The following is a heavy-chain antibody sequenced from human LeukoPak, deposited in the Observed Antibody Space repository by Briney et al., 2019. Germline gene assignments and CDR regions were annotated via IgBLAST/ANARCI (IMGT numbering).Heavy chain of an antibody. V-gene: IGHV3-53*01. D-gene: IGHD3-9*01. CDR1: GFTVSSNY. CDR2: IYSGRST. CDR3: AAEDYDILTGYRTFDY. J-gene: IGHJ4*02. Sequence: GGSLRLSCAASGFTVSSNYMSWVRQAPGKGLEWVSVIYSGRSTYYADSVKGRFTISRDNSKNTLYLQMNSLRAEDTAVYYCAAEDYDILTGYRTFDYWGQGTLVTVSS.